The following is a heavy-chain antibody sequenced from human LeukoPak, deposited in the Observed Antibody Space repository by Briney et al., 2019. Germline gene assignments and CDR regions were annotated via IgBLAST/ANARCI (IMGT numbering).Heavy chain of an antibody. CDR2: IKQDGSEK. CDR3: AKGDKMLTWRRTYNRFDP. D-gene: IGHD3-16*01. CDR1: GFTFSSYW. Sequence: VRTLRLSCAASGFTFSSYWMTWVRQAPGQGLEWLTNIKQDGSEKYYVDSLKGRFTISRDNAKNSLFLQMNSLRAEDTAVYYCAKGDKMLTWRRTYNRFDPWGQGTLVTVSS. J-gene: IGHJ5*02. V-gene: IGHV3-7*01.